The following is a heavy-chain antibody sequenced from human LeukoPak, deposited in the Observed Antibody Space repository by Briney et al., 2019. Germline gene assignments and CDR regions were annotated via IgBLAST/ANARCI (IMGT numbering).Heavy chain of an antibody. V-gene: IGHV1-2*02. D-gene: IGHD1-26*01. CDR2: INPNSGGT. CDR3: AREGIVGTGGAFDI. Sequence: ASVKVSCKASGYTFTGYYMHWVRQAPGQGLEWMGWINPNSGGTNYAQKFQGRVTMTRDTSISTAYMELSRLRSDDTAVYYCAREGIVGTGGAFDIWGQGTMVTVSS. J-gene: IGHJ3*02. CDR1: GYTFTGYY.